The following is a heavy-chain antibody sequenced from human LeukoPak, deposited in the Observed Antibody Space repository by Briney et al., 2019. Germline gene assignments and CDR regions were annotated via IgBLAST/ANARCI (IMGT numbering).Heavy chain of an antibody. CDR2: ISAYNGNT. D-gene: IGHD3-22*01. Sequence: ASVKVSCKASGYTFTSYGISWVRQAPGQGLEWMGWISAYNGNTNYAQKLQGRVTMTRNTSISTAYMELSSLRSEDTAVYYCARVGDYYDSNFDYWGQGTLVTVSS. J-gene: IGHJ4*02. CDR1: GYTFTSYG. CDR3: ARVGDYYDSNFDY. V-gene: IGHV1-18*01.